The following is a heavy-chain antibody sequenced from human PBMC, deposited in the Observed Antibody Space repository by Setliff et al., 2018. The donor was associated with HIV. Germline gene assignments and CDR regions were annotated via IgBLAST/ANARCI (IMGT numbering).Heavy chain of an antibody. J-gene: IGHJ4*02. CDR3: ARDRMPMASWVPDK. V-gene: IGHV4-4*07. CDR2: IYTGGRT. CDR1: DDSISSNY. D-gene: IGHD2-2*01. Sequence: PSETLSLTCTVSDDSISSNYWSWIRQSAGKGLEWVGRIYTGGRTNYNPPLKGRVTMSVDTSKNQFSLNLSSVTAADTAVYYCARDRMPMASWVPDKWGQGTLVTV.